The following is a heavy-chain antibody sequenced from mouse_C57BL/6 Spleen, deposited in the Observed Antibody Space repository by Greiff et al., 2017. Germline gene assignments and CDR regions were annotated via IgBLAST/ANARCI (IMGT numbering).Heavy chain of an antibody. Sequence: VQLQQSGPELVKPGASVQISCKASGYTFTDYYMNWVKQSHGKSLEWIGDINPNNGGTSYNQKFKGKATLTVAKSSSTAYMELRSLTSEDSAVYYCARGPERFFAYWGKGTLVTVSA. V-gene: IGHV1-26*01. CDR2: INPNNGGT. J-gene: IGHJ3*01. CDR1: GYTFTDYY. CDR3: ARGPERFFAY.